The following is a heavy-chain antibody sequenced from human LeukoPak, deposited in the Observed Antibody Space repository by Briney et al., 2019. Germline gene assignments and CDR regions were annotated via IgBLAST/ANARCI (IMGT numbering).Heavy chain of an antibody. D-gene: IGHD1-26*01. J-gene: IGHJ4*02. CDR3: VREGGIEGDPF. CDR1: GYIFNKYL. CDR2: IYPSDSRK. V-gene: IGHV5-51*03. Sequence: GQSLNISCHASGYIFNKYLIAGVRHMRGKGLEWMGLIYPSDSRKKYNPTFQGDAAFSADMSINTAYLQWSSLEASDTAMYYCVREGGIEGDPFWGEASLLTVSS.